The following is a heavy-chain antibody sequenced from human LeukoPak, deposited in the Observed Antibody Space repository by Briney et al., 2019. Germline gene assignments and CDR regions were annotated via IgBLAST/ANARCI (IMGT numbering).Heavy chain of an antibody. D-gene: IGHD3-22*01. Sequence: GGSLRLPCAASGFTFSNYAMNWVRQAPGKGLEWVSDISASGGSAYYADSVQGRFTISRDNSKNTLFLQMNGLRAEDTAVYYCAKDWGPGYYDSSGYYYVGRYYFDYWGQGTLVTVSS. CDR3: AKDWGPGYYDSSGYYYVGRYYFDY. V-gene: IGHV3-23*01. J-gene: IGHJ4*02. CDR2: ISASGGSA. CDR1: GFTFSNYA.